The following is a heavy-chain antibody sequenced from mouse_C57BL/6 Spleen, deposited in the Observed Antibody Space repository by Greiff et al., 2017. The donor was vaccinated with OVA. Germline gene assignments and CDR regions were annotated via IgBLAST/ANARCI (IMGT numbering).Heavy chain of an antibody. J-gene: IGHJ4*01. D-gene: IGHD2-5*01. Sequence: QVQLQLSGAELVKPGASVKISCKASGYAFSSYWMNWVKQRPGKGLEWIGQIYPGDGDTNYNGKFKGKATLTADKSSSTAYMQLSSLTSEDSAVYFCAKGGYSNYNAMDYWGQGTSVTVSS. CDR2: IYPGDGDT. V-gene: IGHV1-80*01. CDR1: GYAFSSYW. CDR3: AKGGYSNYNAMDY.